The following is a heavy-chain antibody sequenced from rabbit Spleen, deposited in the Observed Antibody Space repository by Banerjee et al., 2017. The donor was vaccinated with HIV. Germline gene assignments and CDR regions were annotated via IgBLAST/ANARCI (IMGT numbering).Heavy chain of an antibody. J-gene: IGHJ4*01. CDR1: GFSLSSYY. CDR2: IDPVFGIT. D-gene: IGHD3-1*01. CDR3: ARDKELDIWGYEFNL. V-gene: IGHV1S42*01. Sequence: ELVESAGGLVNPGGSLTLTCTASGFSLSSYYMNWVRQAPGKGLEWIGYIDPVFGITYYANWVNGRFTISKTSTTVDLKMTSLTAADTATYFCARDKELDIWGYEFNLWGQGTLVTVS.